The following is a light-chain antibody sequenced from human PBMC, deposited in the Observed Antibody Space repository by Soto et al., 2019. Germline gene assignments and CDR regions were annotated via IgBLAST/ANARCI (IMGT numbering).Light chain of an antibody. Sequence: MQITQAPSSLSTIVGDRVTITCRASQSISNYLHWYQQKPGKAPKLLIFAASSLQSGVPSRFSGSGSGTDFAPTISSLQPEDFATYYCQQGYNIPRTFGQGTKVDMK. J-gene: IGKJ1*01. CDR1: QSISNY. V-gene: IGKV1-39*01. CDR2: AAS. CDR3: QQGYNIPRT.